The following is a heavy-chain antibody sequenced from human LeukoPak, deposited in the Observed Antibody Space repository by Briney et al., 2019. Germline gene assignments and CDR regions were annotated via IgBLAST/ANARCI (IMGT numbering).Heavy chain of an antibody. Sequence: PSETLSLTCTVSGGSISSYYWRWIRQPPGRGLEWIGYIYYSGSTNYNPSLKSRVTISVDTSKNQFSLKLSSVTAADTAVYYCARGASRLSPWGQGTLVTVSS. CDR1: GGSISSYY. D-gene: IGHD2-2*01. V-gene: IGHV4-59*01. J-gene: IGHJ5*02. CDR3: ARGASRLSP. CDR2: IYYSGST.